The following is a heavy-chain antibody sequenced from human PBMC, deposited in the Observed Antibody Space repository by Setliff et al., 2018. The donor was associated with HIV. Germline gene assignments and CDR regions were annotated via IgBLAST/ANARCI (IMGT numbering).Heavy chain of an antibody. CDR2: IYHTGIT. D-gene: IGHD3-10*01. CDR3: ARLSGGMVPNY. CDR1: GGSITRTPYY. Sequence: PETLSLTCTVSGGSITRTPYYWGWIRQPPGKGLEWIGSIYHTGITYDNPSLKSRVTISVDTSKNQISLRLSSVTAADTAVYYCARLSGGMVPNYWGQGTLVTVPQ. V-gene: IGHV4-39*01. J-gene: IGHJ4*02.